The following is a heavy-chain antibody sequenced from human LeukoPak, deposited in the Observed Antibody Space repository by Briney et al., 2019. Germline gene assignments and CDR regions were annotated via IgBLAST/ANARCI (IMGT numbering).Heavy chain of an antibody. CDR2: INHSGSF. J-gene: IGHJ3*02. CDR3: AKSNGYGLVDI. Sequence: SETLSLTCAVYGGSLSGYYWSWIRQPPGKGLEWIGEINHSGSFNYNSSLKSRVTISVDTSRNQFSLKLNSVTAADTAVYYCAKSNGYGLVDIWGQGTMVTVSS. CDR1: GGSLSGYY. V-gene: IGHV4-34*01. D-gene: IGHD3-10*01.